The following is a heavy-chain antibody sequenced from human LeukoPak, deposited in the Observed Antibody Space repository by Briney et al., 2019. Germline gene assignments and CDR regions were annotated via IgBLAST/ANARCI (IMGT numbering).Heavy chain of an antibody. CDR3: AREHPYYYDSSGTALMAEIKYYFDY. D-gene: IGHD3-22*01. CDR2: IKQDGSEK. V-gene: IGHV3-7*01. J-gene: IGHJ4*02. CDR1: GFTFSSRDW. Sequence: PGGSLRLSCVASGFTFSSRDWMTWVRQAPGKGLEWVANIKQDGSEKNYVDSVKGRFTISRDNAKNSLYLQMNSLRAEDTGVYYCAREHPYYYDSSGTALMAEIKYYFDYWGQGTLVTVSS.